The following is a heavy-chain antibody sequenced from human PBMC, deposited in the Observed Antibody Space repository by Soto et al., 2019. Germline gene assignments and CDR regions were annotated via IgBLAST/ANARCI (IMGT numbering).Heavy chain of an antibody. J-gene: IGHJ4*02. CDR1: GGSINTTGYY. V-gene: IGHV4-31*03. CDR2: ISHRGTT. D-gene: IGHD2-15*01. Sequence: QVKMQESGPGLRKPSETLSLTCTVSGGSINTTGYYWNWIRQRPGKGLEWTGNISHRGTTYYHPSLKSRASLSVDTSINHFSLRLTSVTAADTAVYFCARHVGSTAATDSWGQGTLVTVSA. CDR3: ARHVGSTAATDS.